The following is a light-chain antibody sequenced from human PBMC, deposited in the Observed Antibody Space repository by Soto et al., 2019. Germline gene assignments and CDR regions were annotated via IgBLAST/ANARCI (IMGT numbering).Light chain of an antibody. Sequence: QSALTQPASVSGSPGQSITISCTGTSSDVGGYNYVSWYQQHPGKAPKLMIYEVSNRPSGVSNRFSGSKSGNTASLTISGLQAEDEADYYRSSYTSSSTLFGGGTKLTVL. CDR3: SSYTSSSTL. V-gene: IGLV2-14*01. J-gene: IGLJ2*01. CDR1: SSDVGGYNY. CDR2: EVS.